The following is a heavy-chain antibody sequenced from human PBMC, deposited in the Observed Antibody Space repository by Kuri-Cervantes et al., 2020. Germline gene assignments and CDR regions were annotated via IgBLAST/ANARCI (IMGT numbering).Heavy chain of an antibody. V-gene: IGHV1-18*01. CDR2: ISAYNGNT. CDR3: ARTPAPDFWSGYSTFDY. D-gene: IGHD3-3*01. Sequence: ASVKVSCKVSGYTLTELSMHWVRQAPGQGLEWMGWISAYNGNTNYAQKLQGRVTMTTDTSTSTAYMELRSLRSEDTAVYYCARTPAPDFWSGYSTFDYWGQGTLVTVSS. J-gene: IGHJ4*02. CDR1: GYTLTELS.